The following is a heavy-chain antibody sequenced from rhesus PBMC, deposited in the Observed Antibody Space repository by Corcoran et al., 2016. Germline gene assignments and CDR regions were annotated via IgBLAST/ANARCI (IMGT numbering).Heavy chain of an antibody. D-gene: IGHD4-29*01. V-gene: IGHV4-127*01. CDR2: ISYSGSS. J-gene: IGHJ5-1*01. CDR1: DYSISSGYG. Sequence: QVQLQESGPGLVKPSETLSLTCAVSDYSISSGYGWSWLRHPPGKGLEWIGYISYSGSSYYNPSFTRRVTISIDTSKNQFSLKLSSVTAADTAVYYCARSGGGSSYGYNRFEVWGPGVLVTVSS. CDR3: ARSGGGSSYGYNRFEV.